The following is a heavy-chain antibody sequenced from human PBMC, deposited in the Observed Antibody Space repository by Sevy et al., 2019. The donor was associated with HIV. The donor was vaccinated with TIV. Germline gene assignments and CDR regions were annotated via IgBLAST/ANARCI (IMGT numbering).Heavy chain of an antibody. V-gene: IGHV3-74*01. D-gene: IGHD6-13*01. CDR2: INSVGSDT. CDR1: GFTFSSYW. CDR3: ARDSSARSDSGLSSSWVFAFDI. J-gene: IGHJ3*02. Sequence: GGSLRLSCAASGFTFSSYWMHWVRQAPGKGLVWVSCINSVGSDTHYADSVKGRFTISRDNAEKTLYLQMNSLRAEDTALYFCARDSSARSDSGLSSSWVFAFDIWGQGTMVTVSS.